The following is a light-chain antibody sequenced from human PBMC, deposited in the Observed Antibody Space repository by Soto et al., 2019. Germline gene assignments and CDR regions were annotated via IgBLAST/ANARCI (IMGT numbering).Light chain of an antibody. Sequence: QSALTQPASVSGSPGQSITISCTGTSSDVGGYNYVSWYQHHPGKAPKVMIYEVSHRPSGVSDRFSGSKSGNTASLTISGLQAEDEADYYCCSYADGSIYFFGTGTKLTVL. V-gene: IGLV2-14*01. CDR2: EVS. CDR1: SSDVGGYNY. J-gene: IGLJ1*01. CDR3: CSYADGSIYF.